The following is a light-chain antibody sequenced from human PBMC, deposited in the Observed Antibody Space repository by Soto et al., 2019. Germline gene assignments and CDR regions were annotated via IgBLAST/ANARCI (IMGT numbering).Light chain of an antibody. CDR2: SAS. Sequence: IVLTQSPRSLSLSPGERATLSCRASQSVSSSHLAWYQQKPGQAPRLLIYSASSRATGIPDRFSGSGSGTDFTLTINRLDPEDFAVYYCQRYGGFGQGTKVDIK. J-gene: IGKJ1*01. CDR3: QRYGG. CDR1: QSVSSSH. V-gene: IGKV3-20*01.